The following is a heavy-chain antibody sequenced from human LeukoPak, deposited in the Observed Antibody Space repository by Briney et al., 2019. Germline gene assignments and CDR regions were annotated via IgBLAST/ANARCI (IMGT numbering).Heavy chain of an antibody. CDR2: IYPGNSDT. D-gene: IGHD4-23*01. CDR3: ARPSGDSGGNALYFDY. J-gene: IGHJ4*02. Sequence: PGESLKISCKASGYSFGSYWIAWVRQVPGKGLEWMALIYPGNSDTRYSRSLQGQVTISAEKSISTAYLHWSSLKASDTAMYFCARPSGDSGGNALYFDYWGPGTLVTVSS. CDR1: GYSFGSYW. V-gene: IGHV5-51*01.